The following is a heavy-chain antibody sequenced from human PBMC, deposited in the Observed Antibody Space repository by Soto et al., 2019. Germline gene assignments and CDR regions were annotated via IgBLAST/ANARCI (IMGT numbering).Heavy chain of an antibody. J-gene: IGHJ5*02. CDR2: IYYSGST. D-gene: IGHD1-26*01. Sequence: SSETLSLTCTVPGGSISSSSYYWGWIRQPPGKGLEWIGSIYYSGSTYYNPSLKSRVTISVDTSKNQFSLKLSSVTAADTAVYYCARHSGSYPNWFDPWGQGTLVTVSS. V-gene: IGHV4-39*01. CDR3: ARHSGSYPNWFDP. CDR1: GGSISSSSYY.